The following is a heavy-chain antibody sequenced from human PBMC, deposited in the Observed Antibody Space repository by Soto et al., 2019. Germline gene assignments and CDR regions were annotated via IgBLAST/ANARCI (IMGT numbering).Heavy chain of an antibody. D-gene: IGHD6-19*01. CDR2: IGTAGDT. Sequence: PGGSLRLSCAASGFTFSSYDMHWVRQATGKGLEWVSAIGTAGDTYYADSVKGRFTISRDNCRNSLYLQMNSLRAGDTAVYYCARDPSGWGLDIWGQGTMVTVSS. J-gene: IGHJ3*02. CDR3: ARDPSGWGLDI. V-gene: IGHV3-13*01. CDR1: GFTFSSYD.